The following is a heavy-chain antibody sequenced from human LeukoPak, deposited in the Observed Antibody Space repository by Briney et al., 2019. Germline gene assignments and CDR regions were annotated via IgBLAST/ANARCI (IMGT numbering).Heavy chain of an antibody. D-gene: IGHD1-26*01. J-gene: IGHJ4*02. CDR1: GYTSSDYY. Sequence: ASVKVSCKASGYTSSDYYMHWVRQAPGQGLEWLGWINPNNGDTTYAQKFQGRVTMTGDTSISTAYMELSRLRSDDTAVYYCARSGGSGSYSYFDYWGQGTLVTVSS. CDR2: INPNNGDT. CDR3: ARSGGSGSYSYFDY. V-gene: IGHV1-2*02.